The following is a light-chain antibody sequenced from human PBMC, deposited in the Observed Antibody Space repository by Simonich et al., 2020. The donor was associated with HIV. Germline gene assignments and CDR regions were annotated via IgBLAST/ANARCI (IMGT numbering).Light chain of an antibody. CDR2: AAS. CDR1: QSVSCSY. J-gene: IGKJ4*01. CDR3: QQYGSSPLT. Sequence: EIVMPQSLGTLSLSPGERATLPCRASQSVSCSYLAWYQQKPCLAPRLLIYAASNRATGIPDRFSGSGSGTDFTLTISSLEPEDFAVYFCQQYGSSPLTFGGGTKVEIK. V-gene: IGKV3-20*01.